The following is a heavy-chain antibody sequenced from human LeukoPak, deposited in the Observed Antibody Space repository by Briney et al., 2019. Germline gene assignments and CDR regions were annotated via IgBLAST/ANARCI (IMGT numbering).Heavy chain of an antibody. CDR1: GYTFTSYY. D-gene: IGHD6-19*01. J-gene: IGHJ4*02. Sequence: ASVKVSCKASGYTFTSYYMHWVRQAPGRGLEWMGIINPSGGSTSYAQKFQGRVTMTRDTSTSTVYMELSSLRSEDTAVYYCAREYRRYSSGWYTGGPLGYWGQGTLVTVSS. CDR3: AREYRRYSSGWYTGGPLGY. CDR2: INPSGGST. V-gene: IGHV1-46*01.